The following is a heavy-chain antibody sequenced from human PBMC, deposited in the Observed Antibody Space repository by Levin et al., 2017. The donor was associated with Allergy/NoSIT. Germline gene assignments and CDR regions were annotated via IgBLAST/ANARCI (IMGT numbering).Heavy chain of an antibody. CDR2: IYYSGET. Sequence: PSETLSLTCSVSGGSTRLGGYYWGWIRQHPVKGLEWLGYIYYSGETFYNPSVESRLSISHDTSENQFSLKLTSLTAADTAVYYCVRAQTGYVSPFDFWGQGTLVTVSS. J-gene: IGHJ4*02. D-gene: IGHD3-9*01. CDR1: GGSTRLGGYY. V-gene: IGHV4-31*03. CDR3: VRAQTGYVSPFDF.